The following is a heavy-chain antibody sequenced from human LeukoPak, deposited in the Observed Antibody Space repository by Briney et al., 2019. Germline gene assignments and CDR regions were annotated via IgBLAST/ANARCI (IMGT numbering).Heavy chain of an antibody. CDR2: ISSSGSTI. CDR3: AREGIAVAGNGFDP. V-gene: IGHV3-48*03. Sequence: GGSLRLSCAASGFTFSSYEMNWVRQAPGKGLEWVSYISSSGSTIYYADSVKGRFTISRDNAKNSLYLQMNSLRVEDTAVYYCAREGIAVAGNGFDPWGQGTLVTVSS. J-gene: IGHJ5*02. D-gene: IGHD6-19*01. CDR1: GFTFSSYE.